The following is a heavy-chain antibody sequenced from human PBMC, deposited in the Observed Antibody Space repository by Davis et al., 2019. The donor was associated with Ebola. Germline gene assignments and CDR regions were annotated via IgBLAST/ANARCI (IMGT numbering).Heavy chain of an antibody. CDR2: MNPNSGNT. CDR1: GYTFTGYY. V-gene: IGHV1-8*02. J-gene: IGHJ6*02. Sequence: ASVKVSCKASGYTFTGYYMHWVRQAPGQGLEWMGWMNPNSGNTGYAQKFQGRVTMTRNTSISTAYMELSSLRSEDTAVYYCARSNPHYYYGMDVWGQGTTVTVSS. CDR3: ARSNPHYYYGMDV.